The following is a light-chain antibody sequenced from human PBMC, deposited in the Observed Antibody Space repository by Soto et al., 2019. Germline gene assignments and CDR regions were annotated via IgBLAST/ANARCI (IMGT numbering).Light chain of an antibody. CDR3: QQFNGAPWT. CDR1: PAIASF. Sequence: IQLTQSPSSLSASVGDRVTITCRASPAIASFLAWYQQKPGTAPKLLIYGASTLQSGVPSRFSGSRSGTDYTLTIASLQPEDVATYYCQQFNGAPWTFGQGTKVEIK. CDR2: GAS. J-gene: IGKJ1*01. V-gene: IGKV1-9*01.